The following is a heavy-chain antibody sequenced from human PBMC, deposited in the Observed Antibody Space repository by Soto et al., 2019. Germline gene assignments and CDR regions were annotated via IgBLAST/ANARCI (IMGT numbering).Heavy chain of an antibody. V-gene: IGHV1-2*02. Sequence: QVQLVQSGAEVKESGASVKVSCKASGYTFTGYYIHWVRQAPGQGLEWVGEISPKSGGTRYAQKFQGRVTMTKDTSINTVCMELSNLSPDDTAVYYCGRGRSGELVVFYWGQGTLVTVHS. J-gene: IGHJ4*02. CDR2: ISPKSGGT. CDR1: GYTFTGYY. D-gene: IGHD1-7*01. CDR3: GRGRSGELVVFY.